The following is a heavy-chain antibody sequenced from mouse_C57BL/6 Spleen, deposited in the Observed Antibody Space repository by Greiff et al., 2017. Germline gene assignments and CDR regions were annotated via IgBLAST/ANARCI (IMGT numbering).Heavy chain of an antibody. CDR2: INPYNGDT. Sequence: EVQLQQSGPELVKPGDSVKISCKASGYSFTGYFMNWVMQSHGKSLEWIGRINPYNGDTFYNQKFKGKATLTVDKSSSTAHMELRRLTSEDSAVYYCARSRLGGPYYFDYWGQGTTLTVSS. D-gene: IGHD2-2*01. J-gene: IGHJ2*01. CDR1: GYSFTGYF. V-gene: IGHV1-20*01. CDR3: ARSRLGGPYYFDY.